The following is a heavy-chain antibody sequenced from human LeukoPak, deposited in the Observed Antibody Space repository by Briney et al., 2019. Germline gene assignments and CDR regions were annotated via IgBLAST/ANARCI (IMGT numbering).Heavy chain of an antibody. V-gene: IGHV4-31*03. CDR2: IYYSGST. D-gene: IGHD3-10*01. CDR3: ARDGGSGYDY. J-gene: IGHJ4*02. Sequence: SQTLSLTCTVSGGSISSGGYYWSWIRQHPGKGLEWIGYIYYSGSTNYNPSLKSRVTISVDTSKNQFSLKLSSVTAADTAAYYCARDGGSGYDYWGQGTLVTVSS. CDR1: GGSISSGGYY.